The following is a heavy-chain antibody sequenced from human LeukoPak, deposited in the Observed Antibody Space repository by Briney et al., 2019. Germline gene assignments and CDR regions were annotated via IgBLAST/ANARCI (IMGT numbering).Heavy chain of an antibody. CDR1: GGSISSGSYY. D-gene: IGHD4-17*01. J-gene: IGHJ4*02. V-gene: IGHV4-61*02. Sequence: SETLSLTCTVSGGSISSGSYYWSWIRQPAGKGLEWIGRIYTSGSTNYNPSLKSRVTISVDTSKNQFSLKLSSVTAADTAVYYCARLHDYGDYLVVGYFDYWGQGTLVTVSS. CDR2: IYTSGST. CDR3: ARLHDYGDYLVVGYFDY.